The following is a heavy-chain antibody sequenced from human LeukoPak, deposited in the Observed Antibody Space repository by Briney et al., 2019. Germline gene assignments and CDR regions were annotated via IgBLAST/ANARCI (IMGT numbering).Heavy chain of an antibody. V-gene: IGHV4-38-2*02. D-gene: IGHD3-22*01. Sequence: TASETLSLTCTVSGGSISSYYWGWIRQPPGKGLEWIGSIYHSGSTYYNPSLKSRVTISVDTSKNQFSLKLSSVTAADTAVYYCATENSSGYYADYWGQGTLVTVSS. J-gene: IGHJ4*02. CDR3: ATENSSGYYADY. CDR2: IYHSGST. CDR1: GGSISSYY.